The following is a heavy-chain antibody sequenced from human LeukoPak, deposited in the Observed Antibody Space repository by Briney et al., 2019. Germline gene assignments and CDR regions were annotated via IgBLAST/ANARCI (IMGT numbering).Heavy chain of an antibody. CDR3: AKRSGYDFWSGFDP. CDR1: GFTFSSYA. D-gene: IGHD3-3*01. J-gene: IGHJ5*02. Sequence: GGSLRLSCAASGFTFSSYAMRWIRQAPGKGLEWVSGISGSGGSTSYADSVKGRFTVSRDNSKNTLYLQMSSLRAEDTALYYCAKRSGYDFWSGFDPWGQGTLVIVSS. V-gene: IGHV3-23*01. CDR2: ISGSGGST.